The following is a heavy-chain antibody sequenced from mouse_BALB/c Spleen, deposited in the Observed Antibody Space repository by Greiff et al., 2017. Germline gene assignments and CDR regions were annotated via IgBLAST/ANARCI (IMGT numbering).Heavy chain of an antibody. CDR1: GFSLTGYG. D-gene: IGHD1-2*01. V-gene: IGHV2-6-7*01. CDR2: IWGDGST. Sequence: QVQLKQSGPGLVAPSQSLSITCTVSGFSLTGYGVNWVRQPPGKGLEWLGMIWGDGSTDYNSALKSRLSISKDNSKSQVFLKMNSLQTDDTARYYCARDGDYGYTGWYFDVWGAGTTVTVSS. CDR3: ARDGDYGYTGWYFDV. J-gene: IGHJ1*01.